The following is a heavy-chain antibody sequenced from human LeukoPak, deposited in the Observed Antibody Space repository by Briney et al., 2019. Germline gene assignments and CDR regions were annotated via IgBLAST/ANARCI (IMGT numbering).Heavy chain of an antibody. CDR3: AKEVFYSSGWYDG. J-gene: IGHJ5*02. D-gene: IGHD6-19*01. Sequence: PGGPLRLPWQPSGFPFSSLAMTGSPRAQGRGLEGVSAISGSGGSTYYADSVKGRFTISRDNSKNTLYLQMNSLRAEDTAVYYCAKEVFYSSGWYDGWGQGTLVTVSS. CDR1: GFPFSSLA. CDR2: ISGSGGST. V-gene: IGHV3-23*01.